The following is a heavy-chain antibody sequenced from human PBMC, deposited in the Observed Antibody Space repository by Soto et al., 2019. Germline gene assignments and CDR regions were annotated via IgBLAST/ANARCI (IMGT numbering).Heavy chain of an antibody. CDR1: GFTFSNAW. D-gene: IGHD3-22*01. Sequence: EVQLVESGGGLVKPGGSLRLSCAASGFTFSNAWMNWVRQAPGKGLEWVGRIKSKTDGGTTDYAAPVKGRFTISRENSKNTLYLQMNRLKTEDTAVYYCTTDPVTMIVVVPSSGWGQGTMVTVSS. J-gene: IGHJ4*02. CDR2: IKSKTDGGTT. V-gene: IGHV3-15*07. CDR3: TTDPVTMIVVVPSSG.